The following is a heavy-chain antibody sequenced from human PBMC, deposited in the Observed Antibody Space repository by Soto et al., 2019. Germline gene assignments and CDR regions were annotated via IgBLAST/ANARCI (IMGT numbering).Heavy chain of an antibody. Sequence: SETLSLTCAVYGGSFSGYYWSWIRQPPGKGLEWIGEINHSGSTNYNPSLKSRVTISVDTSKNQFSLKLSSVTAADTAVYYCARGRGNIVVVPAANPNYYYRMDVWGQGTTVTVSS. CDR1: GGSFSGYY. D-gene: IGHD2-2*01. CDR2: INHSGST. V-gene: IGHV4-34*01. CDR3: ARGRGNIVVVPAANPNYYYRMDV. J-gene: IGHJ6*02.